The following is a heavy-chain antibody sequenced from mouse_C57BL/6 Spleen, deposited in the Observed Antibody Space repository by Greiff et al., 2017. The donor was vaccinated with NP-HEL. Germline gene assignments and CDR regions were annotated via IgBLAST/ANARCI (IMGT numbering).Heavy chain of an antibody. CDR2: IDPSDSYT. J-gene: IGHJ2*01. Sequence: VQLQQPGAELVKPGASVKLSCKASGYTFTSYWMQWVKQRPGQGLEWIGEIDPSDSYTNYNQKFKGKATLTVDTSSSTAYMQLSSLTSEDSAVYYCARSHYYGSSPYYWGQGTTLTVSS. V-gene: IGHV1-50*01. CDR3: ARSHYYGSSPYY. D-gene: IGHD1-1*01. CDR1: GYTFTSYW.